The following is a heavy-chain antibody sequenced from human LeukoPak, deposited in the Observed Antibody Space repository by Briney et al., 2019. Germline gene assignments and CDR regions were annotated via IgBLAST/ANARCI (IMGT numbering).Heavy chain of an antibody. CDR2: MNRDGSEK. CDR3: ARDRKYYYDSSGYFI. Sequence: GGSLRLSCAASGFTFSSYWMSWVRQAPGKGLEWVANMNRDGSEKNYVDSIKGRFTISRDNAANSLYLQMNSLRAEDTAVYYCARDRKYYYDSSGYFIWGQGTLVTVSS. D-gene: IGHD3-22*01. J-gene: IGHJ4*02. V-gene: IGHV3-7*01. CDR1: GFTFSSYW.